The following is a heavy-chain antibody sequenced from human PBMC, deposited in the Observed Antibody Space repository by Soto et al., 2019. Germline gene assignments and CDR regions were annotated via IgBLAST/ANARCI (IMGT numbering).Heavy chain of an antibody. CDR2: IIPIFGTA. CDR1: GGTFSSYA. D-gene: IGHD5-12*01. V-gene: IGHV1-69*13. Sequence: GASVKVSCKASGGTFSSYAISWVRQAPGQGLEWMGGIIPIFGTANYAQKFQGRVTITADESTSTAYMELSSPRSEDTAVYYCARKVGSGYGHGYYYGMDVWGQGTTVTVSS. CDR3: ARKVGSGYGHGYYYGMDV. J-gene: IGHJ6*02.